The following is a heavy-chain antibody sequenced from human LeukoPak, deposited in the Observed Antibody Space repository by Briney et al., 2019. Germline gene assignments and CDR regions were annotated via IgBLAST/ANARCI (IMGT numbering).Heavy chain of an antibody. CDR3: AKGDSWSGRSYFDY. Sequence: GGSLRLSCAASGFTFSSFAMSWVRQAPGKGLEWVSAISGTAGSSYYADSVKGRFTISRDNSKNTLYLQMNSLRAEDTAVYYCAKGDSWSGRSYFDYWGQGTLVTVSS. CDR1: GFTFSSFA. CDR2: ISGTAGSS. D-gene: IGHD6-13*01. J-gene: IGHJ4*02. V-gene: IGHV3-23*01.